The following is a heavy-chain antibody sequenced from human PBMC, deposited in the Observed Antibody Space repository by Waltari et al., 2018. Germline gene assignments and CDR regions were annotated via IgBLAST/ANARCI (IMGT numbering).Heavy chain of an antibody. D-gene: IGHD6-6*01. J-gene: IGHJ5*02. V-gene: IGHV4-39*01. Sequence: QLHLQESGPELVKPSETLYLTCTVSTVSISSGAYHWGWIRRPAGKGPEWIGNIYYSGSTYYNPSLESRVAISVDTSRNQFFLSLTSVTAADAAVYYCARAECSTSSCFFVSGFDPWGQGIQVTVSS. CDR1: TVSISSGAYH. CDR2: IYYSGST. CDR3: ARAECSTSSCFFVSGFDP.